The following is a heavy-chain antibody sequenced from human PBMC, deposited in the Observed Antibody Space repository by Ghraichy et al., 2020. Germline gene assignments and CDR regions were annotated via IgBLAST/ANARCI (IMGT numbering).Heavy chain of an antibody. Sequence: ASVNVSCKASGYTFTGYYMHWVRQAPGQGLEWMGWINPNSGGTNYAQKFQGWVTMTRDTSISTAYMELSRLRSDDTAVYYCARDGARFWSGYYTGDYYYGMDVWGQGTTVTVSS. D-gene: IGHD3-3*01. CDR1: GYTFTGYY. CDR2: INPNSGGT. CDR3: ARDGARFWSGYYTGDYYYGMDV. V-gene: IGHV1-2*04. J-gene: IGHJ6*02.